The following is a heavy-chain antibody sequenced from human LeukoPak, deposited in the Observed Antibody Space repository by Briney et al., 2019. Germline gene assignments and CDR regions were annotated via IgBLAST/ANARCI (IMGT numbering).Heavy chain of an antibody. V-gene: IGHV3-7*01. D-gene: IGHD2-2*01. J-gene: IGHJ4*02. CDR3: ARGYATAFDS. CDR2: INQDGSEK. Sequence: GGSLRLSCAASGLTFSSFYMNWVRQAPGKGLEWVANINQDGSEKYYVDSVEGQFTISRDNAKNSLYLHMNSLGAEDTAIFYCARGYATAFDSWGQGALVTVSS. CDR1: GLTFSSFY.